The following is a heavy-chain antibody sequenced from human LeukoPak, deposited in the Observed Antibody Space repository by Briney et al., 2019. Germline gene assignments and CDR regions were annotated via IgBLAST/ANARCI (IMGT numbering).Heavy chain of an antibody. CDR1: GGSFSGYY. V-gene: IGHV4-4*07. CDR3: ARDARGWSGFDY. Sequence: SETLSLTRAVYGGSFSGYYWSWIRQPAGKGREWIGRIYTTGNTDYNPSLKSRVTMSVDTSKNQFSLNLSSVTAADTAVYYCARDARGWSGFDYWGQGTLVTVSS. D-gene: IGHD3-3*01. J-gene: IGHJ4*02. CDR2: IYTTGNT.